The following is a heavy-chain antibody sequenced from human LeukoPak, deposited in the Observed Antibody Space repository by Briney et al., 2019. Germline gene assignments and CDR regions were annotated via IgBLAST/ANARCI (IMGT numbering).Heavy chain of an antibody. V-gene: IGHV1-69*13. CDR3: ARSVSGSYSDYYYYMDV. CDR2: IIPIFGTA. Sequence: SVKVSCKASGGTFSSHAISWVRQAPRQGLEWMGGIIPIFGTANYAQKFQGRVTITADESTSTAYMELSSLRSEDTAVYYCARSVSGSYSDYYYYMDVWGKGTTVTVSS. J-gene: IGHJ6*03. CDR1: GGTFSSHA. D-gene: IGHD1-26*01.